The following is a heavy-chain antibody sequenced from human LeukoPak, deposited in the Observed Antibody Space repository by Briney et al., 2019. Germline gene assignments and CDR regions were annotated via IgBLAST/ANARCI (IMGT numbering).Heavy chain of an antibody. J-gene: IGHJ4*02. CDR1: GFTFSSYA. V-gene: IGHV3-30*04. CDR3: ARDRRLNSGSNYFDY. Sequence: GGSLRLSCAASGFTFSSYAMHWVRQAPGKGLEWVAVISYDGSNKYYADSVKGRFTISRDNSKNTLYLQMNSLRAEDTAVYYCARDRRLNSGSNYFDYWGQGTLVTVSS. D-gene: IGHD1-26*01. CDR2: ISYDGSNK.